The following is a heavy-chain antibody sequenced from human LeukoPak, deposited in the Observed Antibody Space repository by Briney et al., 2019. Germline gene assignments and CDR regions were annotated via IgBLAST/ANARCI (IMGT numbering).Heavy chain of an antibody. V-gene: IGHV1-18*01. CDR3: ARVPGFNGIGGSGFGY. J-gene: IGHJ4*02. D-gene: IGHD2-15*01. CDR2: ISAYNGNT. Sequence: ASVKVSCKASGYTFTSYGISWVRQAPGQGLEWMGWISAYNGNTNYAQKLQGSVTMTTDTSTSTAYMELRSLRSDDTAVYYCARVPGFNGIGGSGFGYWGKGTWVTVPS. CDR1: GYTFTSYG.